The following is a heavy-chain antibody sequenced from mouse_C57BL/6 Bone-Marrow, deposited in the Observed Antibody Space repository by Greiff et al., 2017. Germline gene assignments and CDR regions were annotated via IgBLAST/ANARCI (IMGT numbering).Heavy chain of an antibody. CDR2: IYPRSGNT. CDR1: GYTFTSYG. J-gene: IGHJ3*01. CDR3: ARRNLGAWFAY. D-gene: IGHD4-1*01. V-gene: IGHV1-81*01. Sequence: QVQLQQSGAELARPGASVKLSCKASGYTFTSYGISWVKQRTGQGLEWIGEIYPRSGNTYYNEKFKGKATLTADKSSSTAYMGLRSLTSEDSAVYVSARRNLGAWFAYWGQGTLVTVSA.